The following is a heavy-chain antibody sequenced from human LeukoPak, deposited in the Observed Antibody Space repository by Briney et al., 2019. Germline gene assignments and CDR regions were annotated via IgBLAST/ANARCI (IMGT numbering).Heavy chain of an antibody. CDR2: ISGSGGST. D-gene: IGHD4-17*01. CDR1: KFTFMNYA. Sequence: GGSLRLSCTASKFTFMNYAMHWVRQAPGKGLEWVSAISGSGGSTYYADSVEGRFTISRDNSKNTLYLQMNSLRAEDTAVYYCAKDVSYGMAFDYWGQGTLVTVSS. V-gene: IGHV3-23*01. J-gene: IGHJ4*02. CDR3: AKDVSYGMAFDY.